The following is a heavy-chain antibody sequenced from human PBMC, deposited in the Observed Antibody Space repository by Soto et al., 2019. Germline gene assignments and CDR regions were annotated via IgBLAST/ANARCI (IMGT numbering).Heavy chain of an antibody. CDR3: AKDTSKYSNNWPAYYGLDV. J-gene: IGHJ6*02. CDR1: GFTFSSFG. CDR2: ISFGGNNK. Sequence: QVQLVESGGGVVQPGRSLRLSCAASGFTFSSFGMHWVRQAPGKGLEWVAVISFGGNNKNYADSVKGRFTISRDNSKNTLSLQMNSLKAEDTAVYYCAKDTSKYSNNWPAYYGLDVWGQGTTVTVSS. D-gene: IGHD1-1*01. V-gene: IGHV3-30*18.